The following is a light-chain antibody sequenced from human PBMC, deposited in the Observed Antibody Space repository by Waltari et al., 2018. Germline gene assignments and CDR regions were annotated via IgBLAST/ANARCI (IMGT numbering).Light chain of an antibody. J-gene: IGLJ3*02. Sequence: QQPEKGPLYLMNLNSGVSHSNGDKIPDRVSGSSSGTEHYLTISSLQSEDEAHYYCQTGGHGTWVFGGGTKLTVL. V-gene: IGLV4-69*01. CDR2: LNSGVSH. CDR3: QTGGHGTWV.